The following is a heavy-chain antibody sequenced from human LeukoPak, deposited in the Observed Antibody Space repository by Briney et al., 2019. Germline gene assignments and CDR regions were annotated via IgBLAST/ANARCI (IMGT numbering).Heavy chain of an antibody. V-gene: IGHV4-39*01. D-gene: IGHD4-17*01. CDR3: ARRSGDYFDC. J-gene: IGHJ4*02. Sequence: PSETLSLTCTVSGGSISSSSYYWGWIRQPPGKGLEWIGSIYYSGSTYYNPSLKSRVTISVDTSKNQFSLKLSSVTAADTAVYYCARRSGDYFDCWGQGTLVTVSS. CDR2: IYYSGST. CDR1: GGSISSSSYY.